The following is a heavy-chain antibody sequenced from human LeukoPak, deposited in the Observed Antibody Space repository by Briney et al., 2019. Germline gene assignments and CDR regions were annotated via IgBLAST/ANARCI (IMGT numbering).Heavy chain of an antibody. CDR3: AKSGNSAAAERYYYYYGMDV. V-gene: IGHV3-23*01. J-gene: IGHJ6*02. CDR2: ISGSGGST. Sequence: GGSLRLSCAASGFTFSSYAMSWVRQAPGKGLEWVSAISGSGGSTYYADSVKGRSTISRDNSKNTLYLQMNSLRAEDTAVYYCAKSGNSAAAERYYYYYGMDVWGQGTTVTVSS. D-gene: IGHD2-2*01. CDR1: GFTFSSYA.